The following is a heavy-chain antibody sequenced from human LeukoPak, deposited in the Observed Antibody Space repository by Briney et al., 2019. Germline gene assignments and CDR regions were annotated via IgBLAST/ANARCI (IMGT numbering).Heavy chain of an antibody. CDR3: TTTMLRGLIITQFDY. Sequence: GESLKISWKGSGYSFTNYWIGWVRQMPGKGLEWMGIIYPGDSDIRYSPSFQGQVTISADKSINTAYLQWSSLKASDTAMYYCTTTMLRGLIITQFDYWGQGTLVTVSS. D-gene: IGHD3-10*01. V-gene: IGHV5-51*01. CDR1: GYSFTNYW. CDR2: IYPGDSDI. J-gene: IGHJ4*02.